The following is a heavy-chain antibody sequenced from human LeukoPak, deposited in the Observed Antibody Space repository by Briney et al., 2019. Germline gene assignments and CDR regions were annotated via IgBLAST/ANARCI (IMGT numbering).Heavy chain of an antibody. CDR2: ISYDGSDK. V-gene: IGHV3-30*04. J-gene: IGHJ4*02. Sequence: PGRSLRLSCAASGFTFSSYAMHWVRQAPGKGLEWVTVISYDGSDKYYADSMKGRFTISRDNSKNTLYLQMNSLRAEDTAVYYCAISMGGDYDSSGFDYWGQGTLVTVSS. CDR1: GFTFSSYA. D-gene: IGHD3-22*01. CDR3: AISMGGDYDSSGFDY.